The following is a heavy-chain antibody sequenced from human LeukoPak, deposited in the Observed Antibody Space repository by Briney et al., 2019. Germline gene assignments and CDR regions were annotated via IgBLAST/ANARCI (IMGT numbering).Heavy chain of an antibody. J-gene: IGHJ4*02. CDR1: GFTFSSYS. CDR2: ITSSSSTI. V-gene: IGHV3-48*01. D-gene: IGHD1-1*01. Sequence: GSLRLSCVASGFTFSSYSMNWVRQAPGKGLEWVSYITSSSSTIYYADSVKGRFTISRDNAKNSLYLQMNSLRAEDTAVYYCAKDPQPYGRNYYFDYWGQGTLVTVSS. CDR3: AKDPQPYGRNYYFDY.